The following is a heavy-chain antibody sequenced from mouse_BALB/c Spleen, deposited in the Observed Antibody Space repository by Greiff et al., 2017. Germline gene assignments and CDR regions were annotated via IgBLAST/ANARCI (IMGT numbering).Heavy chain of an antibody. CDR3: VRQEGGDYYGRYFNV. D-gene: IGHD1-1*01. V-gene: IGHV10-1*02. Sequence: EVMLVESGGGLVQPKGSLKLSCAASGFTFNTYAMNWVRQAPGKGLEWVARIRSKSNNYATYYADSVKDRFTISRDDSQSMLYLQMNNLKTEDTAMYYCVRQEGGDYYGRYFNVWGAGTTVTVSS. J-gene: IGHJ1*01. CDR1: GFTFNTYA. CDR2: IRSKSNNYAT.